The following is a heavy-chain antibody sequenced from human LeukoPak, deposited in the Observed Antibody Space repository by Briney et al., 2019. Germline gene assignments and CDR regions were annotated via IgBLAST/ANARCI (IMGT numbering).Heavy chain of an antibody. Sequence: GGSLRLSCTTSGFNFGDHAMTWVRQAPGKGLEWVGFIRSKAYRGTTEYAASVKGRFSISRDDSKSVVYLQMNSLKSEDTAVYYCSRGPIQLWVHNGVDVWGQGTTVTVSS. D-gene: IGHD5-18*01. CDR2: IRSKAYRGTT. J-gene: IGHJ6*02. CDR3: SRGPIQLWVHNGVDV. V-gene: IGHV3-49*04. CDR1: GFNFGDHA.